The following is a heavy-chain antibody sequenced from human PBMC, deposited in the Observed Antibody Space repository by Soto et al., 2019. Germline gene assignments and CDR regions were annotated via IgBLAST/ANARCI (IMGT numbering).Heavy chain of an antibody. CDR2: IKSKTDGGTT. J-gene: IGHJ4*02. CDR1: GFTFSNAW. D-gene: IGHD6-19*01. V-gene: IGHV3-15*01. Sequence: GGSLRLSCAASGFTFSNAWMSWVRQAPGKGLEWVGRIKSKTDGGTTDYAAPVKGRFTISRDDSKNTLYLQMNSLKTEDTAVYYCTPGETGYSSGWYYFDYWGQGTLVTVSS. CDR3: TPGETGYSSGWYYFDY.